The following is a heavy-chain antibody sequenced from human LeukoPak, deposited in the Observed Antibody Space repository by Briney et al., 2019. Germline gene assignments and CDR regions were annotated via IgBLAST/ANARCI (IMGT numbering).Heavy chain of an antibody. CDR2: ISGSTGST. CDR3: ANNGGVAVAGSFDY. V-gene: IGHV3-23*01. J-gene: IGHJ4*02. D-gene: IGHD6-19*01. Sequence: GGSLRLSCAASGFTFSDYAMNWVRQAPGKGLEWVSLISGSTGSTYYADSVKGRFSISRDNSKNTIYLQMNSLRAEDTAVYYCANNGGVAVAGSFDYWGQGTLVTVSS. CDR1: GFTFSDYA.